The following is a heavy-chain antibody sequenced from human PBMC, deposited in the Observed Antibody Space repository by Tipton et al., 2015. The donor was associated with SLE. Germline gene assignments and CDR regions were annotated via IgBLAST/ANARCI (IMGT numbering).Heavy chain of an antibody. J-gene: IGHJ4*02. D-gene: IGHD6-19*01. V-gene: IGHV3-21*03. Sequence: SLRLSCAASGFTFSSYSMNWDRQAPGKGLEWVSSISSSSSYIYYADSVKGRFTISRDNAKNSLYLQMNSLRAEDTAVYYCARIAVAGTGDYWGQGTLVTVSS. CDR2: ISSSSSYI. CDR3: ARIAVAGTGDY. CDR1: GFTFSSYS.